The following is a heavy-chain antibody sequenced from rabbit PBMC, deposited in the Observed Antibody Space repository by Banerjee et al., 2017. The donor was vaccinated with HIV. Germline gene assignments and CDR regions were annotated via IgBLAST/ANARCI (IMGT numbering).Heavy chain of an antibody. V-gene: IGHV1S45*01. CDR2: INTGSSGST. Sequence: LQESGGGLFQPGGSLALTCKASGFSFSSSYWICWVRQAPGKGLEWIACINTGSSGSTQYANWAKGRFTISKISSTTVTLQMTSLTAADTATYFCARDLAGVIGWNFNLWGPGTLVTVS. CDR1: GFSFSSSYW. CDR3: ARDLAGVIGWNFNL. J-gene: IGHJ4*01. D-gene: IGHD4-1*01.